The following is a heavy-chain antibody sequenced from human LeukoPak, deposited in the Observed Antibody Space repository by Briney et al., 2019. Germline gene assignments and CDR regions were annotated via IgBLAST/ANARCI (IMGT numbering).Heavy chain of an antibody. J-gene: IGHJ4*02. D-gene: IGHD3-22*01. CDR3: ARSTHYYDSSGYYLNPFDY. Sequence: SETLSLTCTVSGGSISSSSYYWGWIRQPPGKGLEWIGSIYYSGSTYYNPSLKSRVTISVDMSKNQFSLKLSSVTAADTAVYYCARSTHYYDSSGYYLNPFDYWGQGTLVTVSS. CDR2: IYYSGST. CDR1: GGSISSSSYY. V-gene: IGHV4-39*01.